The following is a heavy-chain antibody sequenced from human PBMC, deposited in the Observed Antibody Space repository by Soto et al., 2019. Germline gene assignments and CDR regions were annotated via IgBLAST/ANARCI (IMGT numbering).Heavy chain of an antibody. V-gene: IGHV2-5*02. CDR2: IYWDDDK. J-gene: IGHJ3*01. CDR3: AHRRKSSSWKEYDAIDF. D-gene: IGHD6-13*01. CDR1: GFSLSTSGVG. Sequence: SGPTLVNPTQTLTLTCTFSGFSLSTSGVGVGWIRQPPGKALEWLALIYWDDDKRYSPSLQSRLTITKDTSKNQVVLTMTNMDPVDTATYYCAHRRKSSSWKEYDAIDFPGQGIMVTVSS.